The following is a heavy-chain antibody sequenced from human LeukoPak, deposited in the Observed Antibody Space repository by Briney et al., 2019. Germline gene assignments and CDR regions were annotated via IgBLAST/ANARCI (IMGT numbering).Heavy chain of an antibody. CDR2: IYYSGST. J-gene: IGHJ3*02. D-gene: IGHD2-2*01. CDR1: GGSISSSSYY. V-gene: IGHV4-39*01. Sequence: PSETLSLTCTVSGGSISSSSYYWGWIRQPPGKGLEWIGSIYYSGSTYYNPSLKSRVTISVDTSKNQFSLKLSSVTAADTAVYYCARPHYANAFDIWGQGTMVTVSS. CDR3: ARPHYANAFDI.